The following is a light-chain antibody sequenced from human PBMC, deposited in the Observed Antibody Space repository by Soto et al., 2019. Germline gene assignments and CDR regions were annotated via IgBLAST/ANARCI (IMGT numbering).Light chain of an antibody. CDR3: SSYTSINTWV. V-gene: IGLV2-14*01. CDR2: EVS. CDR1: SSDVGGYNY. J-gene: IGLJ3*02. Sequence: QSALTQPASVSGSPGQSITISCTGTSSDVGGYNYVSWYQQHPGKAPKLMIYEVSNRPSGVSNRFSGSKSGNTASLTISGLQAEDEADYYCSSYTSINTWVFGGGTKLT.